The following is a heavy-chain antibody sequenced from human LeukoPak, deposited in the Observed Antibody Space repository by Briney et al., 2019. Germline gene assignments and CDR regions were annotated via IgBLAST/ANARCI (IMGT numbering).Heavy chain of an antibody. CDR2: VRNKPNTYTT. J-gene: IGHJ4*02. CDR1: GFTFSDHY. CDR3: TRVRHGDYFDY. D-gene: IGHD4-17*01. Sequence: GGSLRLSCAASGFTFSDHYMDWVRQAPGKGLEWVGRVRNKPNTYTTDYAASVKGRFTISRDDSKNSLYLQMNSLKTEDTAVYYCTRVRHGDYFDYWGRGTLVTVSS. V-gene: IGHV3-72*01.